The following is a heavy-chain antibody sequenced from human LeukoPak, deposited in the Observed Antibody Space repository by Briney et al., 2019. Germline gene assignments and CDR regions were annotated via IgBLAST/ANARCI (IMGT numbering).Heavy chain of an antibody. J-gene: IGHJ4*02. CDR2: IRYDGTNK. V-gene: IGHV3-30*02. CDR3: AKGGGPYCSGGSCYSIDY. D-gene: IGHD2-15*01. CDR1: GFTFSSYG. Sequence: HPGGSLRLSCAASGFTFSSYGMHWVRQAPGKGLEWVTFIRYDGTNKYYADSVKGRFTISRDNSKDTLHLQMNSLRAEDTAVYYCAKGGGPYCSGGSCYSIDYWGQGTLVTVSS.